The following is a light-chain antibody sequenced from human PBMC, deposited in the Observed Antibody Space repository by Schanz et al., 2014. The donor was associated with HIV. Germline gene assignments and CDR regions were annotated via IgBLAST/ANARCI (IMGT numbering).Light chain of an antibody. V-gene: IGLV1-51*01. CDR3: GTWENTLTGEI. Sequence: QSVLTQPPSVSAAPGQKVTITCSGTYSNIGNNYVSWYQPFPGAAPRLLMYLNNQRPSGIPDRFSGSKSGTSATLVISDLQTGDEADYYCGTWENTLTGEIFGGGTK. J-gene: IGLJ2*01. CDR2: LNN. CDR1: YSNIGNNY.